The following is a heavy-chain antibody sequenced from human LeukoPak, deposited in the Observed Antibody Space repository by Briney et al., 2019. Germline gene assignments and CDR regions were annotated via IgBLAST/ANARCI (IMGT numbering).Heavy chain of an antibody. D-gene: IGHD6-6*01. Sequence: PGGSLGLSCAASGFTFSSYAMSWVRQAPGKGLEWVSAISGSGGSTYYADSVKGRFTISRDNSKNTLYLQMNSLRAEDTAVYYCAKFGSIAARLACFDYWGQGTLVTVSS. CDR2: ISGSGGST. CDR3: AKFGSIAARLACFDY. J-gene: IGHJ4*02. V-gene: IGHV3-23*01. CDR1: GFTFSSYA.